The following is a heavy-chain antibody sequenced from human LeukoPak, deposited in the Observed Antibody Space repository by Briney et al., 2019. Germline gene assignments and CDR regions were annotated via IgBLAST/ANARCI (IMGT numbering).Heavy chain of an antibody. V-gene: IGHV1-69*05. Sequence: SVKVSCKASGGTFSSYAISWVRQAPGQGLEWMGGIIPIFGTANYAKKFQGRVTITTDESTSTAYMELSSLRSEDTAVYYCARANYDILTGYYNSPNWFDPWGRGTLVTVSS. D-gene: IGHD3-9*01. CDR3: ARANYDILTGYYNSPNWFDP. CDR1: GGTFSSYA. CDR2: IIPIFGTA. J-gene: IGHJ5*02.